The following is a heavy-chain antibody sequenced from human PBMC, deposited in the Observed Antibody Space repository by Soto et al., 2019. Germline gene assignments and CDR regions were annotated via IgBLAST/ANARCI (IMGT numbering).Heavy chain of an antibody. CDR1: GFTFSSYG. CDR2: ISYDGSNK. J-gene: IGHJ4*01. V-gene: IGHV3-30*18. Sequence: GGSLRLSCAASGFTFSSYGMHWVRQAPGKGLEWVAVISYDGSNKYYADSVKGRFTISRDNSKNTLYLQMNSLRAEDTAVYYCAKDEYSSSLLGHFEYWGHGSLVTVSS. D-gene: IGHD6-13*01. CDR3: AKDEYSSSLLGHFEY.